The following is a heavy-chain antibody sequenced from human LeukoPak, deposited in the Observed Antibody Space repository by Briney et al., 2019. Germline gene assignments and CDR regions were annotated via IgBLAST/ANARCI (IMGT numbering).Heavy chain of an antibody. Sequence: GGSLRLSCAASGFTFSSYAMSWVRQAPGKVLEWVSAISSSGGSTYYADSVKGRFTISRDNSKNTLYLQMNSLRAEDTAVYYCAKVGYSYGFYYYMDVWGKGTTVTVSS. J-gene: IGHJ6*03. CDR3: AKVGYSYGFYYYMDV. CDR1: GFTFSSYA. CDR2: ISSSGGST. D-gene: IGHD5-18*01. V-gene: IGHV3-23*01.